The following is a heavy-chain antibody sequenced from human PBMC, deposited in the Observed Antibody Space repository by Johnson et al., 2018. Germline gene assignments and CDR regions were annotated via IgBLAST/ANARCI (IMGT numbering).Heavy chain of an antibody. CDR1: GFTFSNHA. CDR2: ISKDGSDK. CDR3: ARHIGSGYYYVLDV. J-gene: IGHJ6*04. D-gene: IGHD3-10*01. V-gene: IGHV3-30-3*01. Sequence: VQLVETGGGVVQPGRSLRLSCATSGFTFSNHAMHWVRQAPGKGLEWLGVISKDGSDKYYVDSVKGRFTISRDNPKNTLYLKMNSLRTEDTAMYYCARHIGSGYYYVLDVWGKGTTVTVSS.